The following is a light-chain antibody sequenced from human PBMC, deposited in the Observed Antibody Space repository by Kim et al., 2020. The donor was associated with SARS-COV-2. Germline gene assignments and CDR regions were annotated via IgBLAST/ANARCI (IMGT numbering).Light chain of an antibody. CDR1: NIGSKS. V-gene: IGLV3-21*04. Sequence: SYELTQPPSVSVAPGKTARITCGGNNIGSKSVHWYQQKPGQAPVLVIYYDSDRPSGIPERFSGSNSGNTATLTISRVEAGDEADYYCQVWDSSSDHRHVVFGGVTQLTVL. J-gene: IGLJ2*01. CDR3: QVWDSSSDHRHVV. CDR2: YDS.